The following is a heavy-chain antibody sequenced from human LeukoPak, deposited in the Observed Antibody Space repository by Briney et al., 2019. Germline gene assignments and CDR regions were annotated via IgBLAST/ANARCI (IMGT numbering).Heavy chain of an antibody. D-gene: IGHD2/OR15-2a*01. CDR2: INPSGGRT. CDR1: GYTFTSYY. J-gene: IGHJ4*02. V-gene: IGHV1-46*01. Sequence: GASVKVSCKASGYTFTSYYMHWVRQAPGQGLEWMGIINPSGGRTTYAQKFQGRVTMTRDTSTSTVCMELDSLRSEDTAVYYCARDRYYCNSGTTYYFDNWGQGTLVTVSS. CDR3: ARDRYYCNSGTTYYFDN.